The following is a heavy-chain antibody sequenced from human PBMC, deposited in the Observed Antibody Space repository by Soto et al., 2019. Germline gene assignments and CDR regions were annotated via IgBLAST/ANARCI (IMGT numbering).Heavy chain of an antibody. V-gene: IGHV1-69*01. J-gene: IGHJ5*02. CDR1: GGTFSSYA. D-gene: IGHD3-10*01. CDR2: IIPMYGPA. Sequence: QVPLVQSGAEVKKPGSSVTVSCKASGGTFSSYAIHWVRQAPGQGLEWMGGIIPMYGPAKYAQRVQGRVTITADETTTTVYMELTSLTSQDTAVYYCERVTSMVSGVIDNWFDPWGHGTLVTVSS. CDR3: ERVTSMVSGVIDNWFDP.